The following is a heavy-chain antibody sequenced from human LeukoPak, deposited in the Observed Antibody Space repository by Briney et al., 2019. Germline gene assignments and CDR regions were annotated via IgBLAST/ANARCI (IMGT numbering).Heavy chain of an antibody. CDR1: GGTFSSYA. D-gene: IGHD2-15*01. Sequence: GASVKVSCKASGGTFSSYAISWVRQAPGQGLEWMGGIIPIFGTANYAQKFQGRVTMTRDTSISTAYMELSRLRSDDTAVYYCARDVGVVVAGEGYWFDPWGQGTLVTVSS. CDR2: IIPIFGTA. J-gene: IGHJ5*02. V-gene: IGHV1-69*05. CDR3: ARDVGVVVAGEGYWFDP.